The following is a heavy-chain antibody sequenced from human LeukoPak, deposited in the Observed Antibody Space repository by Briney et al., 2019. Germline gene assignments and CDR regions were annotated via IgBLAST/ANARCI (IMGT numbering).Heavy chain of an antibody. CDR2: INPKSGGT. J-gene: IGHJ3*02. CDR1: GYTFTGYY. Sequence: GASVKVSCKXSGYTFTGYYMHWVRQAPGQGLEWLGWINPKSGGTNHSQKFQGRVTMTRDTSISTAYMEVSRLRSDDTAVYYCAKGGDDDAFDIWGQGTMVTVSS. D-gene: IGHD2-21*02. CDR3: AKGGDDDAFDI. V-gene: IGHV1-2*02.